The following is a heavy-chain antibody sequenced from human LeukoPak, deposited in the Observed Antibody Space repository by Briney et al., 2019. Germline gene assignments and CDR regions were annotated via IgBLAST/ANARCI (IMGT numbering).Heavy chain of an antibody. CDR2: ISSSLTTV. D-gene: IGHD5-24*01. V-gene: IGHV3-11*04. CDR3: ARVEAGY. Sequence: GGSLRLSCVASGFTFSDYYLTWIRQTPGKGLEWISSISSSLTTVYYADSVKGRFTISRDNAKNTLYLQMNSLRAEDTAVYYCARVEAGYWGQGTLVTVSS. CDR1: GFTFSDYY. J-gene: IGHJ4*02.